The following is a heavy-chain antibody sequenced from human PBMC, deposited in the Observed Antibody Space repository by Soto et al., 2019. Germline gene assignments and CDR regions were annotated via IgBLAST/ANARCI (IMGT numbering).Heavy chain of an antibody. V-gene: IGHV3-23*01. CDR3: AKDPIRGPDY. CDR1: GFTFSSYD. D-gene: IGHD6-25*01. CDR2: ISGSGGST. J-gene: IGHJ4*02. Sequence: EVQLLESGGGLVQPGGSLRLSCAASGFTFSSYDMSWVRQAPGKGLEWVSAISGSGGSTYYADSVKGRFTITRDNSKNTLYLQMNSLRADDTAVYYGAKDPIRGPDYWVQGTLVTVSS.